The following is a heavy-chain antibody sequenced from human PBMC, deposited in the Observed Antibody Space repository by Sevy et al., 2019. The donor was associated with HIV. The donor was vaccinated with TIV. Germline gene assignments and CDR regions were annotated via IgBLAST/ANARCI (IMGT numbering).Heavy chain of an antibody. CDR3: AISWDYWGQMGY. J-gene: IGHJ4*02. Sequence: GGSLRLSCAASGFTFNNYWMTWVRQAPGKGLEWVANIKQDGSDKYYMESVKGRFNISRDNTKNSLYLQLNSLRAEDTAVYYSAISWDYWGQMGYWGQGTLVTVSS. V-gene: IGHV3-7*03. CDR1: GFTFNNYW. CDR2: IKQDGSDK. D-gene: IGHD7-27*01.